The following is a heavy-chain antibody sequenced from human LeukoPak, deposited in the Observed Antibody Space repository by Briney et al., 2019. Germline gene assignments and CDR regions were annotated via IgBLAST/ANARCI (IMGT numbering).Heavy chain of an antibody. CDR3: ARRLPSNYFDY. D-gene: IGHD6-6*01. Sequence: SQTLSLTCTVSGASISSGSYYWSWIRQPAGKGLEWIGRIYTRGSTKYNPSLKSRFTISVDRSKNQFSLKLSSVTAADTAVYYCARRLPSNYFDYWGQGTLVTVSS. J-gene: IGHJ4*02. V-gene: IGHV4-61*02. CDR1: GASISSGSYY. CDR2: IYTRGST.